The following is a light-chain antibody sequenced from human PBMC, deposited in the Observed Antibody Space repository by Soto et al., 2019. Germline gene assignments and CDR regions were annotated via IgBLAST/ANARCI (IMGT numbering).Light chain of an antibody. V-gene: IGKV3-20*01. Sequence: EIVLTQSPGTLSLSPGERATLSCRASQSVSSSYLAWYQQKPGQAPWLLIYGASSRATGIPDRFSGSGSGTEFTLTISSLQSEDFAVYYCQQYNNWPPRTFGQGTKVDIK. CDR3: QQYNNWPPRT. CDR2: GAS. CDR1: QSVSSSY. J-gene: IGKJ1*01.